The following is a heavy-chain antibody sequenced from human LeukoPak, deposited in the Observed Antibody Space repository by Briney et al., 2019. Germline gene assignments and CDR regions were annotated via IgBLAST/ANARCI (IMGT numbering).Heavy chain of an antibody. Sequence: ASVKVSCKASGGTFSSYAINWVRQATGQGLEWMGWMNPNSGNTGYAQKFQGRVTMTRNTSISTAYMELSSLRSEDTAVYYCARGGIAAAAGLFDYWGQGTLVTVSS. CDR3: ARGGIAAAAGLFDY. V-gene: IGHV1-8*02. CDR1: GGTFSSYA. D-gene: IGHD6-13*01. J-gene: IGHJ4*02. CDR2: MNPNSGNT.